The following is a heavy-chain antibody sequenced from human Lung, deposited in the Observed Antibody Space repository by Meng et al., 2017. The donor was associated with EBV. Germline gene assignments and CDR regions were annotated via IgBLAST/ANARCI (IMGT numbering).Heavy chain of an antibody. V-gene: IGHV1-69*01. CDR2: VIAVFGER. CDR3: SRGRRKDPLVAY. D-gene: IGHD6-25*01. Sequence: VQLGGAGKSVVPAGKVPRKTSADSSCTETFGWVRQAPGQGVEWMGGVIAVFGERKAAPRFQERVTFTADESSSTAYMELSSLTCDDTAVEFCSRGRRKDPLVAYWGQGTLVTVSS. CDR1: ADSSCTET. J-gene: IGHJ4*02.